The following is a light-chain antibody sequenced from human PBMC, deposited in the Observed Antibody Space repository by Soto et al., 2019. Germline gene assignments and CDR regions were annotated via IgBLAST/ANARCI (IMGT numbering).Light chain of an antibody. CDR1: QSVSSY. CDR2: GAS. V-gene: IGKV3D-15*01. CDR3: QQYNNWPRT. Sequence: EIVLTQSPGTLSLSPGERATLSCRASQSVSSYLAWYQQKPGQAPRLLIYGASSRATGIPDRFSGSGSGTEFTLTISSLQSEDFAVYYCQQYNNWPRTFGQGTRLEI. J-gene: IGKJ5*01.